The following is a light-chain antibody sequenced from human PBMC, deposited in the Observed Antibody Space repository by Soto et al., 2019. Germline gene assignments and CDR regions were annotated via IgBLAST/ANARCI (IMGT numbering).Light chain of an antibody. CDR2: ENN. CDR1: SCNIANNY. J-gene: IGLJ2*01. V-gene: IGLV1-51*01. Sequence: QSVLTQPPSVSAAPGQTVTISCSGSSCNIANNYVSWYQRLPGTAPKLLIYENNKRPSGIPDRFSGSKSGTSATLGITGLQTGDEADYFCGTWDSSLTAGVFGGGTKLTVL. CDR3: GTWDSSLTAGV.